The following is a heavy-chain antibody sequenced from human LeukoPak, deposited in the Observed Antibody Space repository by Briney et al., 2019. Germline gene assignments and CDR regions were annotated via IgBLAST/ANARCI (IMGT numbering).Heavy chain of an antibody. D-gene: IGHD1-7*01. Sequence: PSETLSLTCTVSGGSISSYYWSWIRQPPGKGLEWIGYIYYSGSTNYNPSLKSRVTISVDTSKNQFSLRLSSVTAADTAVYYCARDVTLELGYFDLWGRGTLVTVSS. CDR1: GGSISSYY. CDR2: IYYSGST. CDR3: ARDVTLELGYFDL. V-gene: IGHV4-59*01. J-gene: IGHJ2*01.